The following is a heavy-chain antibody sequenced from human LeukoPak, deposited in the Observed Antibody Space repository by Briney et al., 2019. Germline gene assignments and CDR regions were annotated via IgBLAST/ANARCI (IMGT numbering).Heavy chain of an antibody. Sequence: PGGSLGLSCAASGFTVSDNYMSWVRQAPGKGLEWVSIIYSGGTTYYADSVKGRFTISRDISKNTFYLQMNSLRVEDTAVFYCARALPAASHTSFDYWGQGTLVTVSS. CDR1: GFTVSDNY. CDR2: IYSGGTT. V-gene: IGHV3-66*01. J-gene: IGHJ4*02. CDR3: ARALPAASHTSFDY. D-gene: IGHD2-2*01.